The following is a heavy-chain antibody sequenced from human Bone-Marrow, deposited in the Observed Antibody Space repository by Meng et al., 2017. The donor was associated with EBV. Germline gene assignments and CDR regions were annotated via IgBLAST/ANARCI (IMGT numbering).Heavy chain of an antibody. CDR3: AKDYYYDSSGYLDY. V-gene: IGHV3-43D*03. CDR1: GFTFDDYA. J-gene: IGHJ4*02. CDR2: ISWDGGST. D-gene: IGHD3-22*01. Sequence: EVQLVEFGGVVGQPGGSLRLSCAASGFTFDDYAMHWIRQAPGKGLEWVSLISWDGGSTYYADSVKGRFTISRDNSKNSLYLQMNSLRAEDTALYYCAKDYYYDSSGYLDYWGQGTLVTVSS.